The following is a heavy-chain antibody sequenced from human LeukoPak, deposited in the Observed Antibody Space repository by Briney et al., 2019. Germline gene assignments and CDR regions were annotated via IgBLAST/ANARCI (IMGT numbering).Heavy chain of an antibody. CDR3: ARDPSSWSSSWNDY. Sequence: GRSLRLSCAASGFTFSSYGMRWVRQAPGKGLEWGAVICYDGSNKYYADSVKGRFTISRDNSKNTLYLQMNSLRAEDTAVYYCARDPSSWSSSWNDYWGQGTLVTVSS. CDR1: GFTFSSYG. J-gene: IGHJ4*02. CDR2: ICYDGSNK. D-gene: IGHD6-13*01. V-gene: IGHV3-33*01.